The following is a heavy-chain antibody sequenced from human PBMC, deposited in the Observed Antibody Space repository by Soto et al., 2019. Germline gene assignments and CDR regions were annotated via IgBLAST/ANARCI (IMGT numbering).Heavy chain of an antibody. CDR2: IIPIFGTA. CDR1: GGTFSSYA. CDR3: ARARTKQLERPDAFAI. D-gene: IGHD1-1*01. J-gene: IGHJ3*02. Sequence: SVKGSCKASGGTFSSYAISWVRQAPGQGLEWMGGIIPIFGTANYAQKFQGRVTITADESTSTAYMELSSLRSEDTAVYYCARARTKQLERPDAFAIWGQGTMVTVSS. V-gene: IGHV1-69*13.